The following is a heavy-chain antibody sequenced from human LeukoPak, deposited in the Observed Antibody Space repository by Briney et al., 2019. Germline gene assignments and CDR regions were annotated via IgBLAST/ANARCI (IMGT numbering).Heavy chain of an antibody. V-gene: IGHV3-30-3*01. D-gene: IGHD3-22*01. CDR1: GFTFSSYA. CDR2: TSYDGSNK. CDR3: ARATARYYYDSSGYYSS. Sequence: GRCLRLSCAASGFTFSSYALHWVRQARGKGGEGVAVTSYDGSNKYYADSVKGRFTISRDNSKNTLYLKQNSLRAEDTAVYYCARATARYYYDSSGYYSSWGQGTLVTVSS. J-gene: IGHJ4*02.